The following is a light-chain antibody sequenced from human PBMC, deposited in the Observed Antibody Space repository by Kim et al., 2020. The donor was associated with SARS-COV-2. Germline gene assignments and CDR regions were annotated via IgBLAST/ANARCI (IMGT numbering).Light chain of an antibody. CDR3: QAWDSSTAV. V-gene: IGLV3-1*01. Sequence: VSPGQTASFTCSGDKLGDKYVCWYQQKPGQSPVLVIYQDNKRPSGIPERFSGSNSGNTATLTISGTQAMDEADYYCQAWDSSTAVFGGGTQLTVL. J-gene: IGLJ2*01. CDR2: QDN. CDR1: KLGDKY.